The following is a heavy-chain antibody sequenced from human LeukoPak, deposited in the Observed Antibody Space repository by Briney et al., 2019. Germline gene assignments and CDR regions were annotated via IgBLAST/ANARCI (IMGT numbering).Heavy chain of an antibody. J-gene: IGHJ4*02. V-gene: IGHV4-34*01. CDR2: INHSGST. CDR1: GGSFSGYY. Sequence: KPSETLSLTCAVYGGSFSGYYWSWIRQPPGKGLEWIGEINHSGSTNYNPSLKSRVTISVDTSKNQFSLKLSSVTAADTAVYYCARKGGFHAGIYDSSGYGLDYWGQGTLVTVSS. D-gene: IGHD3-22*01. CDR3: ARKGGFHAGIYDSSGYGLDY.